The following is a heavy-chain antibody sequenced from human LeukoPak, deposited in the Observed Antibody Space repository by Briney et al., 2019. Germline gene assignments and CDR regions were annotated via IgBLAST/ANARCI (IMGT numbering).Heavy chain of an antibody. CDR2: IYYSGST. D-gene: IGHD6-19*01. CDR3: ASYSSGWYLLFDY. CDR1: GGSISSSSYY. Sequence: SETLSLTFTVSGGSISSSSYYWGWIRQPPGKGLEWIGSIYYSGSTYYNPSLKSRVTISVDTSKNQFSLKLSSVTAADTAVYYCASYSSGWYLLFDYWGQGTLVTVSS. J-gene: IGHJ4*02. V-gene: IGHV4-39*07.